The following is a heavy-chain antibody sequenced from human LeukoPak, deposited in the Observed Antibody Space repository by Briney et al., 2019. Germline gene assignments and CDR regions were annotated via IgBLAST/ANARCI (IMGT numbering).Heavy chain of an antibody. J-gene: IGHJ3*02. Sequence: SETLSLTCTVSGGSISSGSYYWSWIRQPAGKGLEWIGRIYTSGSTNYNPSLKSRVTLSVDTSKKQVTLKRRSVTAADTAVYYCARDSVVVVAATWRDAFDIWGQGTMVTVSS. CDR1: GGSISSGSYY. V-gene: IGHV4-61*02. CDR2: IYTSGST. CDR3: ARDSVVVVAATWRDAFDI. D-gene: IGHD2-15*01.